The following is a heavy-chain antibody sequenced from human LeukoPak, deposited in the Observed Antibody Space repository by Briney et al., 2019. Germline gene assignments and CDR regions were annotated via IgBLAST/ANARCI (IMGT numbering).Heavy chain of an antibody. CDR1: GFTFSPYG. V-gene: IGHV3-30*03. J-gene: IGHJ4*02. CDR3: AIVVTAYYGSGSSYLDY. Sequence: GGSLRLSCAASGFTFSPYGMHWVRQAPGKGLEWVAVISYDGSNKYYADSVKGRFTISRDNSKNTLYLQMNSLRAEDTAVYYCAIVVTAYYGSGSSYLDYWGQGTLVTVPS. CDR2: ISYDGSNK. D-gene: IGHD3-10*01.